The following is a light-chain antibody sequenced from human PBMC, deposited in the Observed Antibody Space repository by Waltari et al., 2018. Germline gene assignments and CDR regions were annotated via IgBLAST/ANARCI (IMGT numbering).Light chain of an antibody. V-gene: IGLV3-27*01. Sequence: SYELTQPPSVSVSLGQTAHITCSGDILRKRFGHWYQQKPGQGPELVIFKDNETLSGIPGRFSGSSSGITITLTISGALPDDEADYYCYSGDDDIRVFGGGTRLTVL. CDR2: KDN. J-gene: IGLJ3*02. CDR3: YSGDDDIRV. CDR1: ILRKRF.